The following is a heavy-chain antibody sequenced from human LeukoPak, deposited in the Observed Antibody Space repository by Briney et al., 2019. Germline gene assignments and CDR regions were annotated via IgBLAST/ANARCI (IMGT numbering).Heavy chain of an antibody. CDR3: ARDYCSSTSCHKGFDY. CDR1: GGSISSYY. V-gene: IGHV4-59*01. CDR2: IYYSGST. D-gene: IGHD2-2*01. Sequence: SETLSLTCTVSGGSISSYYWSWIRQPPGKGLEWIGYIYYSGSTNYNPSLKSRVTISVDTSKKQFSLKLSSVTAAYTAVYYCARDYCSSTSCHKGFDYWGQGTLVTVSS. J-gene: IGHJ4*02.